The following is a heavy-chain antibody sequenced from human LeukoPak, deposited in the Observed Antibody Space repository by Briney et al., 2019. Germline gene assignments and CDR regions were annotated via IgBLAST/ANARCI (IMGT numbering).Heavy chain of an antibody. J-gene: IGHJ4*02. CDR3: ARAGATTSDGYFDY. V-gene: IGHV4-31*03. CDR1: GGSISSGGYY. Sequence: SETLSLTCTVSGGSISSGGYYWSWIRQHPGKGLEWIGYIYYSGSTYYNPSLKSRVTISVDTSKNQFSLKLSSVTAADTAVYYCARAGATTSDGYFDYWGQGTLVTVSS. D-gene: IGHD1-26*01. CDR2: IYYSGST.